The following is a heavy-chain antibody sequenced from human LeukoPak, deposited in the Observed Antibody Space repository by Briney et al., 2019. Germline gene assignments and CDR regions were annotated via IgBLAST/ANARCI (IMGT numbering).Heavy chain of an antibody. CDR1: GGSISSSSYY. CDR3: ASSPPIYDFWSGYPKGGPNWFDP. Sequence: SETLSLTCTVPGGSISSSSYYWGWIRQPPGKGLEWIGSIYYSGSTYYNPSLKSRVTISVDTSKNQFSLKLSSVTAADTAVYYCASSPPIYDFWSGYPKGGPNWFDPWGQGTLVTVST. J-gene: IGHJ5*02. V-gene: IGHV4-39*01. D-gene: IGHD3-3*01. CDR2: IYYSGST.